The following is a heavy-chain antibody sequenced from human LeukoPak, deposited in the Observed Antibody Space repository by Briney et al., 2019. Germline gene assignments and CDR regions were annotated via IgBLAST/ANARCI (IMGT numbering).Heavy chain of an antibody. CDR3: ARWVGYCSSTSCYLGYYYGMDV. V-gene: IGHV1-8*01. J-gene: IGHJ6*02. D-gene: IGHD2-2*01. Sequence: ASVKVSCKASGYTFTSYDINWVRQATGQGLEWMGWTNPNSGNTGYAQKFQGRVTMTRNTSISTAYMELSSLRSEDTAVYYCARWVGYCSSTSCYLGYYYGMDVWGQGTTVTVSS. CDR2: TNPNSGNT. CDR1: GYTFTSYD.